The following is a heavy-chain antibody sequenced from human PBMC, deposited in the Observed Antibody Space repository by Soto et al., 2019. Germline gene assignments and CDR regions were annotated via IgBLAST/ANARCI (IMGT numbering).Heavy chain of an antibody. V-gene: IGHV1-46*03. D-gene: IGHD2-2*01. CDR3: ASGPPVVVPAVIEYSSSAGWFDP. Sequence: ASVKVSCKASGYTFTSYYMHWVRQAPGQGLEWMGIINPSGGSTSYAQKFQGRVTMTRDTSTSTVYMELSSLRSEDTAVYYCASGPPVVVPAVIEYSSSAGWFDPWGQGTLVTVSS. CDR1: GYTFTSYY. CDR2: INPSGGST. J-gene: IGHJ5*02.